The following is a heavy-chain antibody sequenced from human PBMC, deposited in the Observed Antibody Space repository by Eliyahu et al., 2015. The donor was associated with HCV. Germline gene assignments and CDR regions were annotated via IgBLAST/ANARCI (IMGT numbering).Heavy chain of an antibody. D-gene: IGHD3-9*01. V-gene: IGHV3-48*02. Sequence: EVQLVESGGGLVQPGGSLRLSCAASGFTFSSYSMNWVRQAPGKGLEWVSYISSSSSTIYYADSVKGRFTISRDNAKNSLYLQMNSLRDEDTAVYNCARTHMAGYYSDYYYYYGMDVWGQGTTVTVSS. CDR3: ARTHMAGYYSDYYYYYGMDV. J-gene: IGHJ6*02. CDR1: GFTFSSYS. CDR2: ISSSSSTI.